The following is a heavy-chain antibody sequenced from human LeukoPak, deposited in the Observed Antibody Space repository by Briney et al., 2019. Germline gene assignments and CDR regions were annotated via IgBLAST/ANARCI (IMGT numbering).Heavy chain of an antibody. D-gene: IGHD2-15*01. CDR2: IYYSGST. CDR3: ARVVVVAATGRDYYYYGMDV. CDR1: GGSISSYY. V-gene: IGHV4-59*01. Sequence: SETLSLTCTVSGGSISSYYWSWIRRPPGKGLEWIGYIYYSGSTNYNPSLKSRVTISVDTSKNQFSLKLSSVTAADTAVYYCARVVVVAATGRDYYYYGMDVWGQGTTVTVSS. J-gene: IGHJ6*02.